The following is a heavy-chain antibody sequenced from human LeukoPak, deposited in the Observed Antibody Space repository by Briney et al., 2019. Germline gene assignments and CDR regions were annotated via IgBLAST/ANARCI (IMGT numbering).Heavy chain of an antibody. D-gene: IGHD6-13*01. J-gene: IGHJ4*02. CDR3: ARGHGGAAAGTEMVCDY. V-gene: IGHV1-2*02. CDR2: INPNSGGT. Sequence: ASVKVSCKASGYTFTGYYMHWVRQAPGQGLEWMGWINPNSGGTNYAQKFQGRVTMTRDTSISTAYMELSRLRSDDTAVYYCARGHGGAAAGTEMVCDYWGQGTLVTVSS. CDR1: GYTFTGYY.